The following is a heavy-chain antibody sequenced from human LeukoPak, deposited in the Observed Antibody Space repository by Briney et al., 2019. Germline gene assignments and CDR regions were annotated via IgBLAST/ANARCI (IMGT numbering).Heavy chain of an antibody. D-gene: IGHD2-8*01. J-gene: IGHJ4*02. CDR3: ARDLPGVCYFDY. CDR2: ISAYNGNT. Sequence: ASAKVSCKASGYTFTSYGISWVRQATGQGREWMGWISAYNGNTNYAQKLQGRVTMTTDTSTSTAYMELRSLRSDDTAVYYCARDLPGVCYFDYWGQGTLVTVSS. V-gene: IGHV1-18*01. CDR1: GYTFTSYG.